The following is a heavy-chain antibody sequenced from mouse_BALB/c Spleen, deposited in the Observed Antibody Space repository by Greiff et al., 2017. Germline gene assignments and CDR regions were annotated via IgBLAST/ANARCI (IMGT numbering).Heavy chain of an antibody. D-gene: IGHD1-2*01. CDR3: TRRDYGFLFDY. CDR1: GYTFTSYY. V-gene: IGHV1S81*02. J-gene: IGHJ2*01. CDR2: INPSNGGT. Sequence: QVQLQQPGAELVKPGASVKLSCKASGYTFTSYYMYWVKQRPGQGLEWIGGINPSNGGTNFNEKFKSKATLTVDKSSSTAYMQLSSLTSEDSAVYYCTRRDYGFLFDYWGQGTTLTVSS.